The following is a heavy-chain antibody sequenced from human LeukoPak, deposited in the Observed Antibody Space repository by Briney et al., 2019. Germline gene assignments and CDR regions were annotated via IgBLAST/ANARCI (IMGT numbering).Heavy chain of an antibody. D-gene: IGHD2-8*01. CDR2: ISGSGGST. CDR3: AKSHMVYAIRGAVWFDP. V-gene: IGHV3-23*01. Sequence: PGGTLRLSCAASGFTFSTYAMSWVRQAPGKGLEWVSAISGSGGSTYYADSVKGRFTISRDNSKSTLYLQMNSLRAEDTAVYYCAKSHMVYAIRGAVWFDPWGQGTLVTVSS. CDR1: GFTFSTYA. J-gene: IGHJ5*02.